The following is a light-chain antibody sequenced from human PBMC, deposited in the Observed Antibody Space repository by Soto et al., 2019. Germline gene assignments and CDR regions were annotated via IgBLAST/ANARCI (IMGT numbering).Light chain of an antibody. CDR2: YAS. CDR1: ESVHRN. V-gene: IGKV3-15*01. Sequence: EMVMTQSPATLSVSPGERDTLSCRASESVHRNLAWYQQKPGQRPSLLIYYASTRATGVPDRFTGSGSGIEFTLTISSLQSEDFGVYHCQHYSNWPPTFGPGTKVEIK. J-gene: IGKJ3*01. CDR3: QHYSNWPPT.